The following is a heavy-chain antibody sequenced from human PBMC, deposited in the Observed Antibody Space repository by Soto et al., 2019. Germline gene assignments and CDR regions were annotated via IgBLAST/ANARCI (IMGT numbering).Heavy chain of an antibody. CDR3: ARDRGQFLPMVGSGSYSPAYYYYYCMDV. D-gene: IGHD3-10*01. J-gene: IGHJ6*02. CDR1: GFTFSSYA. CDR2: ISYDGSNK. Sequence: GGSLRLSCAASGFTFSSYAMHWVRQAPGKGLEWVAVISYDGSNKYYADSVKGRFTISRDNSKNTLYLQMNSLRAEDTAVYYCARDRGQFLPMVGSGSYSPAYYYYYCMDVWGQGTTVTVSS. V-gene: IGHV3-30-3*01.